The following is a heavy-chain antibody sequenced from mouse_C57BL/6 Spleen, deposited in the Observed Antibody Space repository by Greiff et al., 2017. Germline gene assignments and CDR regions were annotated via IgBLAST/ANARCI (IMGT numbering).Heavy chain of an antibody. V-gene: IGHV1-64*01. CDR2: IHPNSGST. J-gene: IGHJ3*01. CDR1: GYTFTSYW. D-gene: IGHD2-4*01. Sequence: QVQLQQPGAELVKPGASVKLSCKASGYTFTSYWMHWVKQRPGQGLEWIGMIHPNSGSTNYNEKFKSKATLTVDKSSSTAYMQLSSLTSEDSAVXYCARPLQYDFGRGAWFAYWGQGTLVTVSA. CDR3: ARPLQYDFGRGAWFAY.